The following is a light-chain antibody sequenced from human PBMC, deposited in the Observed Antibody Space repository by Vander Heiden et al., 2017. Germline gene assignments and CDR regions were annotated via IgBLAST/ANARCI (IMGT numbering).Light chain of an antibody. V-gene: IGLV2-11*01. CDR3: CSYAGSYTFV. CDR1: SSNVGGYNY. J-gene: IGLJ2*01. Sequence: HSALPQPRSVSGSPGQSVTISCTGTSSNVGGYNYVSWYQQHPGKAPKLMIYDVSKRPSGVPDRFSGSKSGNTASLTISGLQAEDEADYYCCSYAGSYTFVFGGGTKLTVL. CDR2: DVS.